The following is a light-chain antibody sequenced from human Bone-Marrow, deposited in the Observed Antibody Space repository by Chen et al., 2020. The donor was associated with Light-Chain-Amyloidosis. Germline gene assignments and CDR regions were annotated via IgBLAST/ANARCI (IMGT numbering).Light chain of an antibody. CDR3: YSTDGSGNHSCV. V-gene: IGLV3-10*01. CDR2: KDS. CDR1: ALPKKY. Sequence: SYVLTQPPSVSVSPGQTARNTCSGAALPKKYAYWYQQKSGQAPVLVIDKDSKRPSRIPERFSGSSSGAMATLTISGAQVEDEADYYCYSTDGSGNHSCVFDGGTKLTVL. J-gene: IGLJ3*02.